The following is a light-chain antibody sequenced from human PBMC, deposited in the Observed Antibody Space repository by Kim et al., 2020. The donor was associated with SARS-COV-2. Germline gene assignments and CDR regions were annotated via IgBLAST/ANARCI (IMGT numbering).Light chain of an antibody. Sequence: VFPGGRGPPPWRGRQRFDSHLGWYQQRPGQPPRVPIHGASTRANDIPARFSGSGFGTEFTLIISSLQSEDFAVYYCQQYCHGPPYTCGQGTKREL. CDR3: QQYCHGPPYT. V-gene: IGKV3-15*01. J-gene: IGKJ2*01. CDR1: QRFDSH. CDR2: GAS.